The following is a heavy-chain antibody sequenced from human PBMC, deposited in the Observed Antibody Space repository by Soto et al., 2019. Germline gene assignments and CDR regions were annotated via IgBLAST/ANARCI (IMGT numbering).Heavy chain of an antibody. CDR2: ISNSGDT. Sequence: EVQLLESGGGLVQPGGSLRLSCAASGFTFSSYAMSWVRQAPGKGLEWVSGISNSGDTYYADSGKGRLTISRDNSKNPLYLQMNSLRAEDTAVYHCAKAWVTTSFDYWGQGTLVTVSS. CDR1: GFTFSSYA. V-gene: IGHV3-23*01. CDR3: AKAWVTTSFDY. D-gene: IGHD4-17*01. J-gene: IGHJ4*02.